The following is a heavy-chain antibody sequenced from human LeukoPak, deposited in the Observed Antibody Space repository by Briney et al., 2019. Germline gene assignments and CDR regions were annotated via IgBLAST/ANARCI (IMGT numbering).Heavy chain of an antibody. CDR1: EFTFSSNG. CDR2: IWYDGSNK. D-gene: IGHD5-18*01. CDR3: TTDRGYSST. Sequence: GGSLRLSCAASEFTFSSNGMHWVRQAPGKGLEWVAFIWYDGSNKYYADSVKGRFTVSRDNSKNTLYLQMNSLRAEDTAVYYCTTDRGYSSTWGQGTLVTVSS. J-gene: IGHJ4*02. V-gene: IGHV3-30*02.